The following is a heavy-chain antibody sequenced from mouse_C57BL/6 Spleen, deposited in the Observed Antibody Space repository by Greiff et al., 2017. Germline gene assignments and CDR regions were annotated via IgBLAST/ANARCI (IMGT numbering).Heavy chain of an antibody. D-gene: IGHD2-3*01. V-gene: IGHV1-64*01. Sequence: QVQLQQPGAELVKPGASVTLSCKASGYTFTSYWMHWVKQRPGQGLEWIGMIHPNSGSTNYNEKFKSKATLTVDKSSSTAYMQLSSRTSEDSAVYYCARSEGYYAYAMDYWGQGTSVTVSS. CDR2: IHPNSGST. CDR1: GYTFTSYW. CDR3: ARSEGYYAYAMDY. J-gene: IGHJ4*01.